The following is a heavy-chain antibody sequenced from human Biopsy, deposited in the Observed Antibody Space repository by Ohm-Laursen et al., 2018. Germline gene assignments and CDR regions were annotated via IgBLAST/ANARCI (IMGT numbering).Heavy chain of an antibody. V-gene: IGHV4-59*08. J-gene: IGHJ4*02. D-gene: IGHD2-15*01. Sequence: SDTLSLTCAVSGGSISSFYWTWIRQPPGKGPEWIGDISDSGSTTYKPSLKGRVIISVDTSKNQFSLNLSSVTAADTAVYYCARRGSGGRSFDHWGQGTLVTVSS. CDR1: GGSISSFY. CDR2: ISDSGST. CDR3: ARRGSGGRSFDH.